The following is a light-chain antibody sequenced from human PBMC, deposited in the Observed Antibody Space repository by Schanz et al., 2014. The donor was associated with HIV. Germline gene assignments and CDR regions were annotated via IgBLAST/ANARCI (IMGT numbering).Light chain of an antibody. Sequence: QSALTQPPSVSGAPGQRVTISCTGSRSNIGAGYDVHWYQQLPGTAPKLLIYRPSGVPDRFSGSKSGTSASLAISGLQSADEADYYCAAWGDSLDGWVFGGGTKLTVL. V-gene: IGLV1-40*01. CDR3: AAWGDSLDGWV. CDR1: RSNIGAGYD. J-gene: IGLJ3*02.